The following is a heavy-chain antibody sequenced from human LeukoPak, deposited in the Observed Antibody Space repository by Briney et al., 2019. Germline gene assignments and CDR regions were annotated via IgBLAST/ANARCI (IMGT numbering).Heavy chain of an antibody. Sequence: PGESLRLSCAASGFLFSSYRMNWVRQAPRKGLEWVSCISSSSSYIYYADSVKGRFTISRDNAKNSLYLEMNSLRAEDTAVYYCARDGGDRLHWGQGTLVTVSS. J-gene: IGHJ4*02. CDR3: ARDGGDRLH. CDR2: ISSSSSYI. V-gene: IGHV3-21*01. CDR1: GFLFSSYR. D-gene: IGHD2-21*02.